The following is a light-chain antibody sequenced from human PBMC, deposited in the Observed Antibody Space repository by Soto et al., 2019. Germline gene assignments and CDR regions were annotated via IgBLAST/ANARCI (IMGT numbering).Light chain of an antibody. Sequence: EIVMTQSPATLSVSPGERATLSCRASLSVSSNLAWYQQKPGQAPRLLIYGASTRATGIPAWFSGSGSGTEFTPTISSLQSEDFAVYYCQQYNNWPWTFGQGTKVEIK. J-gene: IGKJ1*01. CDR1: LSVSSN. CDR2: GAS. CDR3: QQYNNWPWT. V-gene: IGKV3-15*01.